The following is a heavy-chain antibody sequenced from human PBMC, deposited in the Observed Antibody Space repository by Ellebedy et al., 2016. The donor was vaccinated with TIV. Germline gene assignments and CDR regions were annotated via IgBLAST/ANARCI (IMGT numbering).Heavy chain of an antibody. CDR1: GGTFSGNT. CDR2: TIPTIGTT. CDR3: ARGPIGVPAVSKVPPTDY. V-gene: IGHV1-69*13. D-gene: IGHD1-26*01. J-gene: IGHJ4*02. Sequence: AASVKVSCKVSGGTFSGNTITWVRRAPGQGLEWVGRTIPTIGTTNYSEKLRGRVVITADDSTTTAYMELSSLRSDDTAIYYCARGPIGVPAVSKVPPTDYWGQGTLVTVSS.